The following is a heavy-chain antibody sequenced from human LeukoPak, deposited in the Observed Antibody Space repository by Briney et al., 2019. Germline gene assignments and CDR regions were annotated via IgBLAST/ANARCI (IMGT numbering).Heavy chain of an antibody. V-gene: IGHV1-18*01. CDR2: ISAYNGNT. D-gene: IGHD3-10*01. Sequence: ASVKVSCKASGGTFSSYAISWVRQAPGQGLEWMGWISAYNGNTNYAQKLQGRVTMTTDTSTSTAYMELRSLRSDDTAVYYCARTLHFGPYYFDYWGQGTLVTVSS. CDR3: ARTLHFGPYYFDY. CDR1: GGTFSSYA. J-gene: IGHJ4*02.